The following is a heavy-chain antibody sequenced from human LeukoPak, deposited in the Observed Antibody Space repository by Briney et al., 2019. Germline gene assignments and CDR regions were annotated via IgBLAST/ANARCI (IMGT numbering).Heavy chain of an antibody. CDR3: AASTDDGYSY. D-gene: IGHD5-24*01. V-gene: IGHV3-7*01. Sequence: GGSLRLSCAASGFTFSRSWMNWVRQAPGKGLEWVASINPDGSEKRFVDSVEGRFTMSRDNAKNSVYLQMNSVRAEDTAIFYCAASTDDGYSYWGQGTVVTVSS. CDR1: GFTFSRSW. CDR2: INPDGSEK. J-gene: IGHJ4*02.